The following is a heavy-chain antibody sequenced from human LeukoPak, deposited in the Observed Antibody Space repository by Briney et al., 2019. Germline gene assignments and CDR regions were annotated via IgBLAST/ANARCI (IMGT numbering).Heavy chain of an antibody. Sequence: SETLSLTCAVYGGSFSGYYWSWIRQPPGKGLEWIGEINHSGSTNYNPSLKSRVTISVDTSMNQFSLKLSSVTAADTAVYYCARCRDGYNLDYWGQGTLVTVSS. D-gene: IGHD5-24*01. CDR2: INHSGST. CDR3: ARCRDGYNLDY. CDR1: GGSFSGYY. J-gene: IGHJ4*02. V-gene: IGHV4-34*01.